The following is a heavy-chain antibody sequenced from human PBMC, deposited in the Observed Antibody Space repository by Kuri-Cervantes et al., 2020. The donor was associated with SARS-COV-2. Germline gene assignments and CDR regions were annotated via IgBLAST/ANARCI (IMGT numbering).Heavy chain of an antibody. CDR2: ISWNSGSI. CDR3: AKDRDLVLDY. Sequence: SLKISCAASGFTFSSYSMNWVRQAPGKGLEWVSGISWNSGSIGYADSVKGRFTISRDNAKNSLYLQMNSLRAEDTALYYCAKDRDLVLDYWGQGTLVTVSS. CDR1: GFTFSSYS. V-gene: IGHV3-9*01. D-gene: IGHD2-8*02. J-gene: IGHJ4*02.